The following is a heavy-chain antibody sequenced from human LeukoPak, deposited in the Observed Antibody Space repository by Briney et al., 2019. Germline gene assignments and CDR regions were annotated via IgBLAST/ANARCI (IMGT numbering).Heavy chain of an antibody. D-gene: IGHD1-26*01. CDR3: AREKSPDSGFDY. Sequence: ASVQVSCKASGYTFTGTGYYIHWLRQAPGQGLEWLGWNYPNNGDAHYAQSFQGSLTMTRETSVSTAYMELNRLTFDDTAVYFCAREKSPDSGFDYWGQGTLVTVSS. J-gene: IGHJ4*02. CDR1: GYTFTGTGYY. CDR2: NYPNNGDA. V-gene: IGHV1-2*02.